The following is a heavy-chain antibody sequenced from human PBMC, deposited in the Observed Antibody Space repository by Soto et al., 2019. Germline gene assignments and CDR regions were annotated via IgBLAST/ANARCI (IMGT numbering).Heavy chain of an antibody. J-gene: IGHJ4*02. D-gene: IGHD6-13*01. Sequence: ASVKVSCKASGYTFTSYYMHWVRQAPGQGLEWMGIINPSGGSTSYAQKFQGRVTMTRDTSTSTVYMELSSLRSEDTAVYYCARTGAIAAAAPYYFDYWGQGTLVTVSX. V-gene: IGHV1-46*01. CDR3: ARTGAIAAAAPYYFDY. CDR2: INPSGGST. CDR1: GYTFTSYY.